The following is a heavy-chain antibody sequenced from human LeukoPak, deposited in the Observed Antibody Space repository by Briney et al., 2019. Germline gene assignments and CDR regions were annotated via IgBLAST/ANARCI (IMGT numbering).Heavy chain of an antibody. Sequence: PSETLSLTCTVSGGSISSGSYYWSWIRQPAGKGLEWIGRIYTSGSTNYNPSLKSRVTISVDTSKNQFSLKLSSVTAADTAVYYCARALGVVPYYYYGMDVWGQGTTVTVSS. D-gene: IGHD3-10*01. CDR3: ARALGVVPYYYYGMDV. J-gene: IGHJ6*02. CDR1: GGSISSGSYY. CDR2: IYTSGST. V-gene: IGHV4-61*02.